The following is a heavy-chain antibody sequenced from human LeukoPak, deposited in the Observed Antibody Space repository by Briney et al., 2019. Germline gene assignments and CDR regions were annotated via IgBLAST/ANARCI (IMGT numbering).Heavy chain of an antibody. Sequence: GGSLRLSCAASGFTFSSYGMHWVRQAPGKGLEWVAFIRYDGSNKYYADSVKGRFTISRDNARNSLFLQMNSLRAEDTAVYYCXXXXSIGYDRVNFDYWGLGTLVTVSS. D-gene: IGHD3-22*01. V-gene: IGHV3-30*02. CDR3: XXXXSIGYDRVNFDY. CDR1: GFTFSSYG. CDR2: IRYDGSNK. J-gene: IGHJ4*02.